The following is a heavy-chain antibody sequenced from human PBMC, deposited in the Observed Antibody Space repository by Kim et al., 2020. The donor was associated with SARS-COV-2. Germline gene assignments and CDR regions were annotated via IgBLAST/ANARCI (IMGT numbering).Heavy chain of an antibody. V-gene: IGHV3-33*05. CDR3: ARDADYYGSGSFHYYFDY. CDR1: GLSFSSHG. J-gene: IGHJ4*02. CDR2: ILYDGTIK. D-gene: IGHD3-10*01. Sequence: GGSLRLSCAASGLSFSSHGFYWVRQAPGKGLEWVAAILYDGTIKYYADSVKGRFTISRDNSKNTLYLQMNSLRADDTAVYYCARDADYYGSGSFHYYFDYWGQGTLVTVSS.